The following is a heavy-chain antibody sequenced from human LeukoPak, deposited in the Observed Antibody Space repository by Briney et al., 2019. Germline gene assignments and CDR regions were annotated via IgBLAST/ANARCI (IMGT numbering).Heavy chain of an antibody. CDR2: ISGSGGST. D-gene: IGHD6-13*01. J-gene: IGHJ4*02. CDR3: AKHRSGIAASGSNY. Sequence: GGSLRLSCAASGFIFSSYAMSWVRQAPGRGLDWVSVSVISGSGGSTYYADSVKGRFTISRDDSKNTLYLQMNNLRAEDTALYYCAKHRSGIAASGSNYWGQGTLVTVSS. V-gene: IGHV3-23*01. CDR1: GFIFSSYA.